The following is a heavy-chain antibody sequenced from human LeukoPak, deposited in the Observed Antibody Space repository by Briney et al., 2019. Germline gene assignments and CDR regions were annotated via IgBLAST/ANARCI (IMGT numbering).Heavy chain of an antibody. D-gene: IGHD1-26*01. CDR1: GGSISSYY. J-gene: IGHJ5*02. Sequence: SETLSLTCTVSGGSISSYYWSWIRQPPGKGLEWIGEINHSGSTNYNPSLKSRVTISVDTSKNQFSLKLSSVTAADTAVYYCASASGSYRSGWFDPWGQGTLVTVSS. V-gene: IGHV4-34*01. CDR2: INHSGST. CDR3: ASASGSYRSGWFDP.